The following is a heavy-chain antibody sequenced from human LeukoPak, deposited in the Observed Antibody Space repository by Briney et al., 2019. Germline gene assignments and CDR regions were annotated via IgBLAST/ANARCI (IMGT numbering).Heavy chain of an antibody. CDR1: GYTYTTDG. V-gene: IGHV1-18*01. Sequence: ASVKVSCKASGYTYTTDGISWVRQAPGQGLEWMGWIDTYSGKTNYAQKFQGRVTMTSDTSTSTAYMELRSLRSDDTAVYYCARDRGIAEADSFDPWGQGGLLTVSS. CDR2: IDTYSGKT. J-gene: IGHJ5*02. CDR3: ARDRGIAEADSFDP. D-gene: IGHD6-13*01.